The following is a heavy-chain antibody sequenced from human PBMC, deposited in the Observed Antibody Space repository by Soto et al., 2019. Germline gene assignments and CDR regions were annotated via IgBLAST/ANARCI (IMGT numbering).Heavy chain of an antibody. CDR2: ISAYNGDT. CDR3: ERIVRVSNIVYSPYIND. D-gene: IGHD3-10*02. J-gene: IGHJ6*03. Sequence: QVQLVQSGAEVKKPGASVKVSCKASGYTFTSHGISWVRQAPGQGLEWMGWISAYNGDTNYAQKLQGRVTVTTDTATSTAHMEMTSLISENTAEYCCERIVRVSNIVYSPYINDWGTATTVTVSS. CDR1: GYTFTSHG. V-gene: IGHV1-18*01.